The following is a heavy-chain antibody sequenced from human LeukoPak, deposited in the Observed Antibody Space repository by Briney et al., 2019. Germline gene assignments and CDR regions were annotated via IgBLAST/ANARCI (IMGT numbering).Heavy chain of an antibody. J-gene: IGHJ4*02. D-gene: IGHD6-19*01. CDR3: ARAYSSGWYHFDY. Sequence: ASVKVSCKASGYTFTSYGISWVRQAPGQGLEWMGGIIPIFGTANYAQKFQGRVTITADESTSTAYMELSSLRSEDTAVYYCARAYSSGWYHFDYWGQGTLVTVSS. CDR2: IIPIFGTA. CDR1: GYTFTSYG. V-gene: IGHV1-69*13.